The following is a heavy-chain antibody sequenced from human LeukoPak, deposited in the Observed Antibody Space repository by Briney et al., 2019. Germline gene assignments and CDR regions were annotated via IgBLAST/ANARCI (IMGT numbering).Heavy chain of an antibody. CDR3: ARDTGGGYSCYDC. CDR1: RFTFSSYW. J-gene: IGHJ4*02. CDR2: IKQDGSEK. Sequence: GGSLRLSCAASRFTFSSYWMTWIRQAPGKGLEWVANIKQDGSEKYYVDSVKGRFTISRDNAKNSLYLQMNSLRAEDTAVYYCARDTGGGYSCYDCWGQGTLVTVSS. V-gene: IGHV3-7*01. D-gene: IGHD5-18*01.